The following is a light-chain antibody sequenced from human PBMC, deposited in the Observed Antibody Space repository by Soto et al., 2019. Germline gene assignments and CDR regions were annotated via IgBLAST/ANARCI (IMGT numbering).Light chain of an antibody. CDR3: TSYTSDSSYV. CDR1: SSDVGLYDY. V-gene: IGLV2-14*01. CDR2: AVS. J-gene: IGLJ1*01. Sequence: QSALTQPASVSGSPGQSITISCTGTSSDVGLYDYVSWYQQHPGKAPQLMIYAVSNRPSGVSNRFSASKSGNTASLFISGLQAEDEADYYCTSYTSDSSYVSGSGTTVTVL.